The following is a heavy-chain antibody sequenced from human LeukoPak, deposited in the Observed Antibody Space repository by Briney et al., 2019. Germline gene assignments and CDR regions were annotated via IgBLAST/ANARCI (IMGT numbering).Heavy chain of an antibody. CDR2: FCFIGNT. Sequence: ETLSLTCTVSGGPITNWCWSWIRQPAGKGLEWIGRFCFIGNTNYNPSLKSRVTLSVDKSKNQFFLKLSSLTAADTAIYYCATGGGDFDYWGQGTLVTVSS. J-gene: IGHJ4*02. CDR3: ATGGGDFDY. D-gene: IGHD2-15*01. V-gene: IGHV4-4*07. CDR1: GGPITNWC.